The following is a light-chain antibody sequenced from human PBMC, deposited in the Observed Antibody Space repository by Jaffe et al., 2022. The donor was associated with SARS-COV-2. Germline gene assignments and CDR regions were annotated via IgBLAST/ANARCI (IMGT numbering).Light chain of an antibody. J-gene: IGKJ1*01. V-gene: IGKV4-1*01. CDR1: QSVLHSSNNKNY. CDR3: QQYYRTPRT. Sequence: DIVMTQSPDSLAVSLGERATINCRSSQSVLHSSNNKNYLAWYQQKPGQPPKLFISWASTRESGVPDRFSGSGSGTDFTLTISSLQAEDVAVYYCQQYYRTPRTFGQGTRVEIK. CDR2: WAS.